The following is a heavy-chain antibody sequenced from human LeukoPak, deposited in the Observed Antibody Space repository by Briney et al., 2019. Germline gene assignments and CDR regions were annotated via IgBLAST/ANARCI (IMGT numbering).Heavy chain of an antibody. J-gene: IGHJ3*02. V-gene: IGHV4-31*03. CDR3: ARAYLEWRAFDI. CDR2: IYYSGST. CDR1: GGSISSGAYS. Sequence: SQTLSLTCTVSGGSISSGAYSWSWIRQHPGKGLEWIGYIYYSGSTNYNPSLKSRVTISVDTSKNQFSLRLSSVTAADTAVYYCARAYLEWRAFDIWGQGTVVTVSS. D-gene: IGHD3-3*01.